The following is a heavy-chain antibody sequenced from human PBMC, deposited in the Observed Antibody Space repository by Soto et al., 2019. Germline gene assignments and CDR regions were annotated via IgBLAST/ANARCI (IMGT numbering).Heavy chain of an antibody. J-gene: IGHJ5*02. V-gene: IGHV1-18*01. D-gene: IGHD3-16*02. CDR2: VSTNSGQT. CDR1: AYTLTNYG. CDR3: AREEYRQLDH. Sequence: VKVSRTASAYTLTNYGISRVRQAPGQGLEWMGWVSTNSGQTDYAQKFRGRVTMTKDTSPTTAYMELRSLRSDDTAVYYCAREEYRQLDHWGQGTMVTVSS.